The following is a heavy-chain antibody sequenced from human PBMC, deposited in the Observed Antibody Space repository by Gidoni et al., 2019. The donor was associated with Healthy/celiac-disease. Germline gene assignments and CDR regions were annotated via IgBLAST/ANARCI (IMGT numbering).Heavy chain of an antibody. V-gene: IGHV4-34*01. CDR1: GGSFSGYS. J-gene: IGHJ4*02. CDR2: INPSGRT. CDR3: ARGPYGSGRYYRFRSREWDY. D-gene: IGHD3-10*01. Sequence: QVQLQQWGAGLLKPSETLSLTCAFYGGSFSGYSWRWNRQPHGKGLEWIGEINPSGRTNYNPSIKSRVKRSVDTSKNKFSRKLSSVNAADTAVYYCARGPYGSGRYYRFRSREWDYWGQGTLVTVSS.